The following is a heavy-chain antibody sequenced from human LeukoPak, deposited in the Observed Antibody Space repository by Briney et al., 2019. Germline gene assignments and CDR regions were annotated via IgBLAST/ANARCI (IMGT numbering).Heavy chain of an antibody. D-gene: IGHD1-14*01. CDR3: ARARMGPVPFDS. CDR1: GASITSGAYY. V-gene: IGHV4-31*03. CDR2: IADIATK. J-gene: IGHJ4*02. Sequence: SETLSLTCSVSGASITSGAYYWSWLRQHPEKGLEWIGYIADIATKFYNPFFKSRVSISMDPSKNLFSLSLTSLTAADTAVYYCARARMGPVPFDSWGQGILVTVSS.